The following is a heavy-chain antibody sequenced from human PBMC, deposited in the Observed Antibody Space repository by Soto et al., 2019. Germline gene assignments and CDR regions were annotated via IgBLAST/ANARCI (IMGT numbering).Heavy chain of an antibody. J-gene: IGHJ6*02. Sequence: QVQLVQSGAEVKKPGSSVKVSCKASGGTFSSYTISWVRQAPGQGLEWMGRIIPILGIANYAQKFQGRVSITADKSTSTAYMELSSLRSEDTAVYYCASLMSSVYYYGMDVWGQGTTVTVS. V-gene: IGHV1-69*02. CDR2: IIPILGIA. CDR3: ASLMSSVYYYGMDV. D-gene: IGHD3-10*01. CDR1: GGTFSSYT.